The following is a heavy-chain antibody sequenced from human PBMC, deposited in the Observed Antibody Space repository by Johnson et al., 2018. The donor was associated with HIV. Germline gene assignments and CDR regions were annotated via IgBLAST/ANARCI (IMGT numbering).Heavy chain of an antibody. J-gene: IGHJ3*02. D-gene: IGHD6-19*01. Sequence: EVQLVESGGGLVQPGGSLRLSCAASGFTFSSYWMSWVRQAPGKGLEWVANINQDGSEKYYVDSVKGRFTISRDNAKNSLYLQMNSLRAEDTAVYYCAKGMGQWLARGAFDIWGQGTRVTVFS. CDR2: INQDGSEK. CDR1: GFTFSSYW. CDR3: AKGMGQWLARGAFDI. V-gene: IGHV3-7*01.